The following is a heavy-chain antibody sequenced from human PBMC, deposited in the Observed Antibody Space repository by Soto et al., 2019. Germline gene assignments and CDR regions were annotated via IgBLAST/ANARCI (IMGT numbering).Heavy chain of an antibody. CDR1: GGSISSYY. CDR3: ARVGVHYYDSSGYYPSFDY. D-gene: IGHD3-22*01. V-gene: IGHV4-59*01. CDR2: IYYSGST. J-gene: IGHJ4*02. Sequence: ETLSLTCTVSGGSISSYYWSWIRQPPGKGLEWIGYIYYSGSTNHNPSLKSRVTISVDTSKNQFSLKLSSVTAADTAVYYCARVGVHYYDSSGYYPSFDYWGQGTLVTVSS.